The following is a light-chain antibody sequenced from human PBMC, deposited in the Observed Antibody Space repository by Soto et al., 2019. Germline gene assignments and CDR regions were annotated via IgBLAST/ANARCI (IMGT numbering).Light chain of an antibody. V-gene: IGKV1-12*01. CDR1: RNVSTW. CDR2: GAS. J-gene: IGKJ3*01. Sequence: DIQITQSPSSVSASVGDRVTVTCRASRNVSTWLTWYQQTPGKAPNLLIFGASTLHWGVPSRFSGSGSGTDFTLTISSLQPEDFAIYFCQQGSRFPFTCGPGTKVDIK. CDR3: QQGSRFPFT.